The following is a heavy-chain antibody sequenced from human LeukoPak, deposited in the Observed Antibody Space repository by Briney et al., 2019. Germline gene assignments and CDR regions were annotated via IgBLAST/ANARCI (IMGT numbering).Heavy chain of an antibody. D-gene: IGHD6-13*01. J-gene: IGHJ4*02. CDR1: GFTFSSYG. CDR2: IQYDGSNK. Sequence: GGSLRLSCAASGFTFSSYGMHWVRQAPGKGLEWVAFIQYDGSNKYYADSVKGRFTVSRDNSKNTLFLQMNSLRSEDTAVYFCAKESTGSWYFSDYWGQGTLVTVSS. V-gene: IGHV3-30*02. CDR3: AKESTGSWYFSDY.